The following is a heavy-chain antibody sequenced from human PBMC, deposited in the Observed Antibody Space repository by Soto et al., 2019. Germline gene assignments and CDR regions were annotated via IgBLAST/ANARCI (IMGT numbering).Heavy chain of an antibody. CDR2: IIPILGIA. V-gene: IGHV1-69*02. D-gene: IGHD1-1*01. CDR3: AREELEQSSSY. J-gene: IGHJ4*02. CDR1: GGPFSSYT. Sequence: QVQLVQSGAEVKKPGSSVKVSCKASGGPFSSYTISWVRQAPGQGLEWMGRIIPILGIANYAQKFQGRVTITADKSTSTAYRELSSLRSEDTAVYYWAAREELEQSSSYGGKGTLVTVAS.